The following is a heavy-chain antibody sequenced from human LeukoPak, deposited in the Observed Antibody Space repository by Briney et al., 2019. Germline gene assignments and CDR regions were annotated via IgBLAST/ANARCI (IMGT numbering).Heavy chain of an antibody. J-gene: IGHJ4*02. CDR2: TCYRSKWYN. CDR3: ARDRGGSSWHYFDN. D-gene: IGHD6-13*01. CDR1: GDSVSRDTAA. Sequence: SQTLSLTCAISGDSVSRDTAAWNWVRQSPSRGLEWLGRTCYRSKWYNDYAVSVKSRITINPDTSKNQFSLQLNSVTPEDTAVYYCARDRGGSSWHYFDNWGQGSLVTVSS. V-gene: IGHV6-1*01.